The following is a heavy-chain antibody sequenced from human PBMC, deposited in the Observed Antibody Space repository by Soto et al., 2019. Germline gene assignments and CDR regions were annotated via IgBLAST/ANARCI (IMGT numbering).Heavy chain of an antibody. CDR2: IIPLFGNT. CDR3: ARDEGTDAFDI. V-gene: IGHV1-69*05. D-gene: IGHD1-1*01. J-gene: IGHJ3*02. Sequence: SVKASCKASGGTFSYFAISWVQQAPGQGLEWMGGIIPLFGNTKYSQKFQGRVTITRDTSASTAYMELSSLRSEDTAVYYCARDEGTDAFDIWGQGTMVTVSS. CDR1: GGTFSYFA.